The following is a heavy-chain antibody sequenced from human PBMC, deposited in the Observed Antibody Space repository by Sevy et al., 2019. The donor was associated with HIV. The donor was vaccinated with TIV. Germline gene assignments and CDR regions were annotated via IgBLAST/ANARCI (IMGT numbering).Heavy chain of an antibody. J-gene: IGHJ5*02. V-gene: IGHV3-7*01. D-gene: IGHD3-22*01. CDR3: ARSGYDPSGYYYGNWFDP. CDR1: GFTFSTYW. Sequence: GGSLRLSCAASGFTFSTYWMSWVRQAPGKGLEWVANIKQDGTEKFYVDSVKGRFTISRDKAKNSLYLQMNSLRAEDTAVYYCARSGYDPSGYYYGNWFDPWGQGTLVTVSS. CDR2: IKQDGTEK.